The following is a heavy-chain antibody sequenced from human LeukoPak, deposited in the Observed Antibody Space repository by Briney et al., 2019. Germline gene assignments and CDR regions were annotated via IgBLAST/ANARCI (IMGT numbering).Heavy chain of an antibody. V-gene: IGHV3-21*01. CDR3: ARWGYYYDSSGYYYY. CDR2: ISSSSSYI. CDR1: GFTFSSYS. Sequence: GGSLRLSCAASGFTFSSYSMNWVRQAPGKGLEWVSSISSSSSYIYYADSVKGRFTISRDNAKNSLYLQMNSLRAEDTAVYYCARWGYYYDSSGYYYYWGQGTLVTVSS. J-gene: IGHJ4*02. D-gene: IGHD3-22*01.